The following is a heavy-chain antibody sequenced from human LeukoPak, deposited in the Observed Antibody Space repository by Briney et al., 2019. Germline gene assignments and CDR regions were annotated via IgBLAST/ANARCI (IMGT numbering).Heavy chain of an antibody. V-gene: IGHV1-69*13. Sequence: SVKVSCKASGGTSSSYAISWVRQAPGQGLEWMGGIIPIFGTANYAQKFQGRVTITADESTSTAYMELSSLRSEDTAVYYCARSYISLYGAQNYYYGMDVWGQGTTVTVSS. CDR2: IIPIFGTA. J-gene: IGHJ6*02. CDR1: GGTSSSYA. CDR3: ARSYISLYGAQNYYYGMDV. D-gene: IGHD4/OR15-4a*01.